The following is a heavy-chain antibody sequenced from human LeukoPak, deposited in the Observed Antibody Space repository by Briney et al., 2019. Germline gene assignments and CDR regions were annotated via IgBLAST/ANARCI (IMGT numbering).Heavy chain of an antibody. J-gene: IGHJ4*02. Sequence: GGSLRLSCAASGFTFSSYAMSWVRQAPGKGLEWVSALGGSSIGTYYADSVKGRFTVSRDNSKNTLSLQMNSLRAEDTAIYYCAKYTSSGSCTFDYWGQGTLVTVSS. CDR2: LGGSSIGT. CDR3: AKYTSSGSCTFDY. D-gene: IGHD1-26*01. V-gene: IGHV3-23*01. CDR1: GFTFSSYA.